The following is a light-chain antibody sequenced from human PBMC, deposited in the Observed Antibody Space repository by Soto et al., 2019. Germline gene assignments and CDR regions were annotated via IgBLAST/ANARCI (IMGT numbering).Light chain of an antibody. V-gene: IGLV2-11*01. CDR1: SSDVGGYNY. Sequence: QSALTQPRSVSGSPGQSVTISCTGTSSDVGGYNYVSWYQHHPGKTPKLMIYDVNKWPSGVPDRFSGSKSGNTASLTISGLQAEDEADYYCCSYAGSYTWVFGGGTKVTVL. J-gene: IGLJ3*02. CDR2: DVN. CDR3: CSYAGSYTWV.